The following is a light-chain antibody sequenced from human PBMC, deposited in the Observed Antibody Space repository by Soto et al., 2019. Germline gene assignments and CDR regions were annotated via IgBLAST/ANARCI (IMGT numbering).Light chain of an antibody. CDR1: QSVSIY. V-gene: IGKV1-33*01. CDR3: QQYSHLIT. Sequence: DIQMTQSPSSLSASVGDRVTITCRASQSVSIYLNWYQQKPGKAPKLLIYDASNLETGVPSRFSGSGSGTDFTFTISSLQPEDIATYYCQQYSHLITFGQGTRLEIK. J-gene: IGKJ5*01. CDR2: DAS.